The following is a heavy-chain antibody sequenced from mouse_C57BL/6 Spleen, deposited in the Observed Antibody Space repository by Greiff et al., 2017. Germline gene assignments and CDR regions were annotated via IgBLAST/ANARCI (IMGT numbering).Heavy chain of an antibody. CDR1: GYAFTNYL. Sequence: LVESGAELVRPGTSVKVSCKASGYAFTNYLIEWVKQRPGQGLEWIGVINPGSGGTNYNEKFKGKATLTADKSSSTAYMQLSSLTSEDSAVYCCALTTVVAPYYFDYWGQGTTLTVSS. CDR3: ALTTVVAPYYFDY. J-gene: IGHJ2*01. D-gene: IGHD1-1*01. CDR2: INPGSGGT. V-gene: IGHV1-54*01.